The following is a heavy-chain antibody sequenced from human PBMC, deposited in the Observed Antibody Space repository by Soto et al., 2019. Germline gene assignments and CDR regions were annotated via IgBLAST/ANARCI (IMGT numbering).Heavy chain of an antibody. V-gene: IGHV1-18*01. CDR3: AREPNYFDY. J-gene: IGHJ4*02. Sequence: QVQLVQSGAEVKKPGASVKVSCKASGYTFTSYGISWVRKAPEQGLEGMGWISAYNGNTKYAQKLQGRVTMTTDTSTSTADMELRSLRSDDTAVYYCAREPNYFDYWGQGTLVTVSS. CDR2: ISAYNGNT. CDR1: GYTFTSYG.